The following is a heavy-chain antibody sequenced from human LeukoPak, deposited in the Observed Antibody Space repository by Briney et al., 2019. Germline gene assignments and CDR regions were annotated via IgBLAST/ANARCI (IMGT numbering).Heavy chain of an antibody. J-gene: IGHJ4*02. V-gene: IGHV4-38-2*02. CDR2: ISHSGTT. CDR1: GFPVSNNY. CDR3: EREGDILGATIDS. D-gene: IGHD1-26*01. Sequence: LSLSCAASGFPVSNNYMSWVRQAPGKGLEWIGSISHSGTTYYNPSFKSRVTISLDTSKNQFSLKLKSVTTADTAFYYCEREGDILGATIDSWGQGTLVTVSS.